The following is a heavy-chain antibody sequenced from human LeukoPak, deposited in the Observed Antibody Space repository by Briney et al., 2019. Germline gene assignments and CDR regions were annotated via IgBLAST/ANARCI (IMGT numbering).Heavy chain of an antibody. CDR1: GGSISSYY. Sequence: SETLSLTCTVSGGSISSYYWSWIRQPPGKGLEWIGCIFHSGSTNYNPSLESRVNISLDTSKNQFSLKLSSVTAADTTVYYCAGTYYYSYYYYMDVWGKGTTVTISS. V-gene: IGHV4-59*01. J-gene: IGHJ6*03. D-gene: IGHD3-10*01. CDR3: AGTYYYSYYYYMDV. CDR2: IFHSGST.